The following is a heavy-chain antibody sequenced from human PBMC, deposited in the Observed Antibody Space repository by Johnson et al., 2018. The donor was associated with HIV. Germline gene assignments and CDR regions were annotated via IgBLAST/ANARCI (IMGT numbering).Heavy chain of an antibody. J-gene: IGHJ3*02. CDR1: GFTFSSYA. V-gene: IGHV3-23*04. Sequence: DVQVVESGGGLVQPGRSLRLSCAASGFTFSSYAMSWVRQAPGKGLEWVSAIRGSGGSTYYADSVKGRFTISRDNSKNTLYLKMNSLRAEDTAVYYCAKGLDYGGLLCAFDIWGQGTMVTVSS. CDR3: AKGLDYGGLLCAFDI. D-gene: IGHD4-23*01. CDR2: IRGSGGST.